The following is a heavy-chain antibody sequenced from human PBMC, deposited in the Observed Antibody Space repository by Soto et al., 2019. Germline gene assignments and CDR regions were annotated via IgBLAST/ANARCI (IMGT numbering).Heavy chain of an antibody. J-gene: IGHJ6*02. V-gene: IGHV1-69*13. D-gene: IGHD2-2*02. CDR1: GGTFSSYA. CDR2: IIPIFGTA. CDR3: ARGMGYCRSASCYTPSEFYYYYGRDV. Sequence: ASVKVSCKASGGTFSSYAISWVRQAPGQGLEWMGGIIPIFGTANYAQKFQGRVTITADESTSTAYMELSSLRSEDTAVYYCARGMGYCRSASCYTPSEFYYYYGRDVCGQGTTVTVSS.